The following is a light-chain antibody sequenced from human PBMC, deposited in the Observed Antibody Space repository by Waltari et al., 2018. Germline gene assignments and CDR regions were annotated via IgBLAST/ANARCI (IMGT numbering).Light chain of an antibody. CDR2: GAS. CDR3: QQYNKWPPLT. CDR1: QNIHDK. Sequence: EVLMTQSPATLSVSPGERVTLTCRARQNIHDKLASYQQKPGQAPRLLLYGASTRATASPARFRGSGSGTEFTLTISSLQSEDFAVYYCQQYNKWPPLTFGGGTKVEIK. J-gene: IGKJ4*01. V-gene: IGKV3-15*01.